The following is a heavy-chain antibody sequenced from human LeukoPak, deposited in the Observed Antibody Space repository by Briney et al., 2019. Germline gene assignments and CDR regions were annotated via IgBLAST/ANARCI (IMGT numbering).Heavy chain of an antibody. V-gene: IGHV1-2*04. Sequence: ASVTVSCKASGYTFTGHYMHWVRQAPGQGLEWMGWINPNSGGTNYAQKFQGWVTMTRDTSISTTYLGLSRLRYDDTAVYYCAREYSSSWFDSWGQGTLVTVSS. CDR3: AREYSSSWFDS. J-gene: IGHJ5*01. CDR2: INPNSGGT. D-gene: IGHD2-15*01. CDR1: GYTFTGHY.